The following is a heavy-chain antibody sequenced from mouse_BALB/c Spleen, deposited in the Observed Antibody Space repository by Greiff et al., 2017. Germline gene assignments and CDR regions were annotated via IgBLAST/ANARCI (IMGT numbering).Heavy chain of an antibody. CDR3: ARGHGYYDYFDY. J-gene: IGHJ2*01. V-gene: IGHV14-3*02. CDR1: GFNIKDTY. D-gene: IGHD2-3*01. CDR2: IDPANGNT. Sequence: VQLQQSGAELVKPGASVKLSCTASGFNIKDTYMHWVKQRPEQGLEWIGRIDPANGNTKYDPKFQGKATITADTSSNTAYLQLSSLTSEDTAVYYCARGHGYYDYFDYWGQGTTLSLL.